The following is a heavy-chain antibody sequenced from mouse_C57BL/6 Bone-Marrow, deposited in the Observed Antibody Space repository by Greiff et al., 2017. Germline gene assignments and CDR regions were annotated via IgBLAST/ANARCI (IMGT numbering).Heavy chain of an antibody. V-gene: IGHV2-4*01. CDR3: ASTVVATDWYFDV. J-gene: IGHJ1*03. D-gene: IGHD1-1*01. CDR1: GFSLTSYG. Sequence: QVQLKESGPGLVQPSQSLSITCTVSGFSLTSYGVHWVRQPPGKGLEWLGVIWRGGSTDYNAAFISRLNISKDNSKSQVFVKMNSLQADDTAIYXCASTVVATDWYFDVWGTGTTVTVSS. CDR2: IWRGGST.